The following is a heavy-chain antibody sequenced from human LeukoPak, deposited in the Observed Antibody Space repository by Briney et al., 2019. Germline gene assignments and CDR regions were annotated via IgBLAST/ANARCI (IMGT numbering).Heavy chain of an antibody. V-gene: IGHV1-46*01. J-gene: IGHJ4*02. CDR2: INPIGGST. Sequence: ASVKVSCKASGYTFTSYYMHWVRQAPGQGLEWMGIINPIGGSTSYAQKFQGRVTMTRDTSTSTDYMELSSLRSEETAVYYCAREPADLDTAMITRDYWGQGTLVTVSS. CDR1: GYTFTSYY. CDR3: AREPADLDTAMITRDY. D-gene: IGHD5-18*01.